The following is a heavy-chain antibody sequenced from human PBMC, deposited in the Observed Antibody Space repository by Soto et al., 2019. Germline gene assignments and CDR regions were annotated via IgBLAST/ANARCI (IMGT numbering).Heavy chain of an antibody. CDR1: GGSVTSGSYY. D-gene: IGHD7-27*01. J-gene: IGHJ6*02. CDR3: AREWGLLPYYVMNV. CDR2: ISYTGRT. Sequence: SETLSFTCIVSGGSVTSGSYYWTWLRQPPGKGLEWIGYISYTGRTKYNPSLQSRVTISVDTSKNDFSLNLSSVTAADTAVYFCAREWGLLPYYVMNVWGHGTAVTVSS. V-gene: IGHV4-61*03.